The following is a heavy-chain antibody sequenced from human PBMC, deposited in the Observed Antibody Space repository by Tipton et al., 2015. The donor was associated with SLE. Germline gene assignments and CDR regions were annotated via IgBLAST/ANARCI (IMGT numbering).Heavy chain of an antibody. D-gene: IGHD1-26*01. Sequence: VQLVQSGAEVKKPGESLRISCKGSGDSFTSYWISWVRQMPGKGLEWMGRIDPSDSYTNYSPSFQGHVTISVDKSISTAYLQWSSLKASDSAIYYCARLGVGYSPIAYWGQGTLVTVSS. V-gene: IGHV5-10-1*01. CDR1: GDSFTSYW. J-gene: IGHJ4*02. CDR2: IDPSDSYT. CDR3: ARLGVGYSPIAY.